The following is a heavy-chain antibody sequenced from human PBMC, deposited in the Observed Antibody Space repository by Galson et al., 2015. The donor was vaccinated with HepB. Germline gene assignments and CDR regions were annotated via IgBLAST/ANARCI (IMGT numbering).Heavy chain of an antibody. V-gene: IGHV3-30*18. CDR3: AKGGDIGHFDY. CDR1: GFTFSSYG. D-gene: IGHD2-15*01. Sequence: SLRLSCAASGFTFSSYGMHWVRQAPGKGLEWVAVISYDGSNKYYADSVKGRFTISRDNSKNTLYLQMNSLRAEDTAVYYCAKGGDIGHFDYWGQGTLITVSS. J-gene: IGHJ4*02. CDR2: ISYDGSNK.